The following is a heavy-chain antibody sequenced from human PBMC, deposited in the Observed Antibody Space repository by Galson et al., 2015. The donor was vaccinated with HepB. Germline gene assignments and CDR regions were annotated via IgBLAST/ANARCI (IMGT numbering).Heavy chain of an antibody. Sequence: SETLSLTCTVSGGSIRGYYWGWIRQPPGKGLEWIGNIYFSGSTNYNPSLKSRVTISVDTSKNQFSLKLNSLTAAETAVYYYVRQKGSMMPFDFWGRGTLVTVSS. CDR1: GGSIRGYY. D-gene: IGHD3-16*01. J-gene: IGHJ4*02. V-gene: IGHV4-59*08. CDR2: IYFSGST. CDR3: VRQKGSMMPFDF.